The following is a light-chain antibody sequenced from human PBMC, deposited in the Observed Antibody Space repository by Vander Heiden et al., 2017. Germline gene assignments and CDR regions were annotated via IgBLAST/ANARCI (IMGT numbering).Light chain of an antibody. J-gene: IGKJ2*01. Sequence: VLMTQSPLSLPVPLAQPPSTSCKPSRGFEHVHGNTYLNWFQHRPGQSPRLLIYEVSNRASGVPDRFSGSGSGADFTLKISRVEAEDVGVYYCMQGTKWPYTFGQGTNLEIK. V-gene: IGKV2-30*02. CDR3: MQGTKWPYT. CDR1: RGFEHVHGNTY. CDR2: EVS.